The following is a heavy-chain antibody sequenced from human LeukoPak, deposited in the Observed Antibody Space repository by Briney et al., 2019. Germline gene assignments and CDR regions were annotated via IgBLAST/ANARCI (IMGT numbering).Heavy chain of an antibody. Sequence: GGSLRLSCAATGFTYSHYNMNWVRQARGKGLEWVSSINGSCSSTSIYYADSVKGRFTISRENAKNSLYLQMNSLRPEDTAVYYCARSSSTSIYYYYDMDVWGQGTTVTVSS. CDR3: ARSSSTSIYYYYDMDV. CDR2: INGSCSSTSI. V-gene: IGHV3-21*01. D-gene: IGHD2-2*01. J-gene: IGHJ6*02. CDR1: GFTYSHYN.